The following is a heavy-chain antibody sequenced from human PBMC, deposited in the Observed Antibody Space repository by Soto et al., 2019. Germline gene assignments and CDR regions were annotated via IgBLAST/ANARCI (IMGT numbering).Heavy chain of an antibody. V-gene: IGHV3-48*01. CDR3: AQRGYSGYEMLL. CDR2: ISSSSSTI. Sequence: PVGSLRLSCAASGFTFSSYSMNWVRQAPGKGLEWVSYISSSSSTIYYADSVKGRFTISRDNAKNSLYLQMNSLRAEDTAVYYCAQRGYSGYEMLLWGQGTLVTVSS. J-gene: IGHJ4*02. CDR1: GFTFSSYS. D-gene: IGHD5-12*01.